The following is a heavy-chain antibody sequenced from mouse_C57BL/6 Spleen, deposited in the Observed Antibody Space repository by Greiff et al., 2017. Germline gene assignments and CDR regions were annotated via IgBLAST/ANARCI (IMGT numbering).Heavy chain of an antibody. CDR2: INPSTGGT. V-gene: IGHV1-42*01. CDR1: GYSFTGYY. CDR3: ASSQFAY. Sequence: EVQLQQSGPELVKPGASVKISCKASGYSFTGYYMNWVKQSPEKSLEWIGEINPSTGGTTSNQKFKAKATLTVDKSSSNAYMQLKSLISDDSAVYYCASSQFAYWGQGTLVTVSA. J-gene: IGHJ3*01.